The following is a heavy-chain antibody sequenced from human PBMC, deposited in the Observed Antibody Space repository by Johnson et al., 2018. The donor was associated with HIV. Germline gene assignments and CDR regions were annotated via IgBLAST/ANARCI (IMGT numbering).Heavy chain of an antibody. J-gene: IGHJ3*02. CDR2: IKSKTDGGTT. CDR3: TTARNRLWSSSGWTGFWAFDI. V-gene: IGHV3-15*01. CDR1: GFSFSKVW. D-gene: IGHD6-19*01. Sequence: VQLVESGGGLVQPGGSLRVSCAASGFSFSKVWMSWVRQAPGKGLEWVGHIKSKTDGGTTDYAGPVKGRFTISRDDSKNTLYLEMNSLKIEDTAVYYCTTARNRLWSSSGWTGFWAFDIWGQGTMVTVSS.